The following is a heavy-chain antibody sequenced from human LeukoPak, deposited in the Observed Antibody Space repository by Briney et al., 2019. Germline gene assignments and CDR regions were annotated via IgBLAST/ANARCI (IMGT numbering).Heavy chain of an antibody. CDR3: ASSGYYYDSSGYFAD. D-gene: IGHD3-22*01. V-gene: IGHV4-59*01. Sequence: SETLSLTCTVSGGSISSYYWSWIRQPPGKGLEWIGYIYYSGSTNYNPSLKSRVTISVDTSKNQFSLKLSSVTAADTAVYYCASSGYYYDSSGYFADWGRGTLVTVSS. CDR1: GGSISSYY. CDR2: IYYSGST. J-gene: IGHJ4*02.